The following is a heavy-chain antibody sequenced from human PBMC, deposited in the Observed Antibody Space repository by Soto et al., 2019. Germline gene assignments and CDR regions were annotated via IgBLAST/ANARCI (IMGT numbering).Heavy chain of an antibody. V-gene: IGHV3-30-3*01. CDR3: ARPSYFNSSGYFAY. CDR1: GFIFSGSI. J-gene: IGHJ4*02. CDR2: ISYYGNNK. D-gene: IGHD3-22*01. Sequence: QVQLEESGGGVVQPGKSLRLSCAASGFIFSGSIMYWVRQAPGKGLDWVATISYYGNNKDYADSVKGRFTISRDNSKNTLFLQVNSLKVEDTAMYYCARPSYFNSSGYFAYWGQGTLVTVSS.